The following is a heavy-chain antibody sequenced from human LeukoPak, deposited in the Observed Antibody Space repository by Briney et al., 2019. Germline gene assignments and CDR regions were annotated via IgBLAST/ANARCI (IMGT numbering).Heavy chain of an antibody. D-gene: IGHD6-13*01. CDR3: ARESQGGSSSWYYFDY. CDR2: VSAYSGNT. J-gene: IGHJ4*02. Sequence: ASVKVSCKASGYTFTNYGFSWVRQAPGQGLEWMGWVSAYSGNTKYAQRFQGRVTMTTDTSTSTVYMELMTLRSDDTAVYYCARESQGGSSSWYYFDYWGQGTLVTVSS. CDR1: GYTFTNYG. V-gene: IGHV1-18*01.